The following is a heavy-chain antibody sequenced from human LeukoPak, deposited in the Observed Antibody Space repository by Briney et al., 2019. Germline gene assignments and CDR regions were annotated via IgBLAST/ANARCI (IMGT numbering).Heavy chain of an antibody. CDR1: GFTFSSYG. CDR2: ISYDGSNK. J-gene: IGHJ4*02. Sequence: GSLGLSCAASGFTFSSYGMRWVRQAPGKGLEWVAVISYDGSNKYYADSVKGRFTISRDNAKNPLYLQMNSLRAEDTAVYYCARDEMDIVASGDYWGQGTLVTVSS. D-gene: IGHD5-12*01. CDR3: ARDEMDIVASGDY. V-gene: IGHV3-30*03.